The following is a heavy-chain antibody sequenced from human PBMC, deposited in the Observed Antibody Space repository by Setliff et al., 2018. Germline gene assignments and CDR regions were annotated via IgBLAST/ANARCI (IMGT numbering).Heavy chain of an antibody. CDR2: IYYGGST. V-gene: IGHV4-59*12. J-gene: IGHJ5*02. CDR1: GGSISDYY. D-gene: IGHD3-22*01. Sequence: PSETLSLTCTVSGGSISDYYWSWIRQAPGKGLEWIGYIYYGGSTNYNPSLKSRVTISVDTSKNQFSLKLSSVTAADTALYYWASSFYDSPVFDPWGQGTLVTVSS. CDR3: ASSFYDSPVFDP.